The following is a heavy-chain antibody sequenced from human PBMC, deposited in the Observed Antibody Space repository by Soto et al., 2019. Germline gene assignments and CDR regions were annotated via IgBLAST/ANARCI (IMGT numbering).Heavy chain of an antibody. D-gene: IGHD5-18*01. CDR1: GFTFSSYW. J-gene: IGHJ6*02. Sequence: GGSLRLSCAAPGFTFSSYWMHWVRQAPGKGLVWVSRINSDGSSTSYADSVKGRFTISRDNAKNTLYLQMNSLRAEDTAVYYCARGSSGYSYGYDYYYYGMDAWGQGTTVTVSS. V-gene: IGHV3-74*01. CDR3: ARGSSGYSYGYDYYYYGMDA. CDR2: INSDGSST.